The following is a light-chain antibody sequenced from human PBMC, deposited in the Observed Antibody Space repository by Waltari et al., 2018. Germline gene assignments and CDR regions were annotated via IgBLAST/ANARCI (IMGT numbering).Light chain of an antibody. V-gene: IGLV2-11*01. CDR2: DVS. Sequence: QSALTQPRPVSGSPGQSVTISCTGTSSDVGGYKDFSWYQHHPGKAPKLMIYDVSKRPSGVPDRFSGSKSGNTASLTISGLQAEDEADYYCCSYAGSFYVFGTGTKVTVL. CDR3: CSYAGSFYV. CDR1: SSDVGGYKD. J-gene: IGLJ1*01.